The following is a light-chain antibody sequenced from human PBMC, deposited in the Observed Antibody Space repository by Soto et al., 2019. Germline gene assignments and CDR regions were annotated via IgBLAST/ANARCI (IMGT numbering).Light chain of an antibody. Sequence: QSVLTQPASVSGSPGQSITISCTGTSSDVGGYKYVSWYQQHPGKAPKLLIYDVSNRPSGVSNRFSGSKSGKTASLTISGLQAEDEADYYCISYTSSSTLEVFGGGTKLTVL. V-gene: IGLV2-14*01. CDR3: ISYTSSSTLEV. J-gene: IGLJ2*01. CDR1: SSDVGGYKY. CDR2: DVS.